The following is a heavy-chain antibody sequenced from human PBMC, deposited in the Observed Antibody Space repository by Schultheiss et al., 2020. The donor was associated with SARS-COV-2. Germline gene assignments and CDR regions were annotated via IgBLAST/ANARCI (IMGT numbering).Heavy chain of an antibody. D-gene: IGHD6-13*01. J-gene: IGHJ4*02. CDR2: INSDGSST. CDR1: GFTFKNYW. V-gene: IGHV3-74*01. Sequence: GGSLRLSCAASGFTFKNYWMHWVRQIPGKGLVWVSRINSDGSSTSYADSVKGRFTISRDNAKNSLYLQMNSLRAEDTAVYYCARDKSSSSFDYWGQGTLVTVSS. CDR3: ARDKSSSSFDY.